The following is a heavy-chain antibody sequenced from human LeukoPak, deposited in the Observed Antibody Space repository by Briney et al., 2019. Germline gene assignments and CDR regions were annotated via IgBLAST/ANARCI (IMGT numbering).Heavy chain of an antibody. J-gene: IGHJ4*02. V-gene: IGHV4-59*01. CDR1: GGSFSSYY. CDR3: ARGNYLWYSSSWYGDPFDY. D-gene: IGHD6-13*01. Sequence: SETLSLTCSVSGGSFSSYYWSWIRQSPGKGLEWIGYIHNSGRTNYNPSLKSRVTISVDTSKNQFSLKLSSVTAADTAVYYCARGNYLWYSSSWYGDPFDYWGQGTLVTVSS. CDR2: IHNSGRT.